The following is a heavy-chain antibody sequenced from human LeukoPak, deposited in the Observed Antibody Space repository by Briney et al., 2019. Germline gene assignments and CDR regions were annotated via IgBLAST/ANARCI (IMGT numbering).Heavy chain of an antibody. D-gene: IGHD1-26*01. Sequence: KPSETLSLTCTVFGDSISSSGYYWGWIRQPPGKGLEWIGNIYYSGTTYYNPSLKSRVTISVDTSRNQFSLKLTSVIAADTAVYYCARQGVGSHYGGSCDYWGQGTLVTVSS. J-gene: IGHJ4*02. V-gene: IGHV4-39*01. CDR3: ARQGVGSHYGGSCDY. CDR1: GDSISSSGYY. CDR2: IYYSGTT.